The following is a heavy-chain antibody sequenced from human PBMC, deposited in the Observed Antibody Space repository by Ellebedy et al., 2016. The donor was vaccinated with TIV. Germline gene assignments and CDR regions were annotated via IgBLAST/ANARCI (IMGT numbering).Heavy chain of an antibody. CDR2: IQYDGSTQ. CDR3: AKGLMYGMDV. CDR1: GVTFSSNA. J-gene: IGHJ6*02. D-gene: IGHD2-8*01. V-gene: IGHV3-30*02. Sequence: PGGSLRLSCAASGVTFSSNAIHWVRQAPGKGLEWVAFIQYDGSTQYYADSVKGRFTMSRDDSKNTRYLQVNSLRAEDTAIYYCAKGLMYGMDVWGQGTTVTVSS.